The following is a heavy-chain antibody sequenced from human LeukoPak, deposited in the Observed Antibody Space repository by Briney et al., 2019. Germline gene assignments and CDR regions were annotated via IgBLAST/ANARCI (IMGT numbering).Heavy chain of an antibody. Sequence: GGSLRLSCAASGFTFSSYGMHWVRQAPGKGLEWVAFIRYDGSNKYYADSVKGRFTISRDNSKNTLYLQMNSLRSDDTAVYYCARDYGSGSYGDHWGQGTLVTVSS. V-gene: IGHV3-30*02. D-gene: IGHD3-10*01. CDR3: ARDYGSGSYGDH. J-gene: IGHJ4*02. CDR1: GFTFSSYG. CDR2: IRYDGSNK.